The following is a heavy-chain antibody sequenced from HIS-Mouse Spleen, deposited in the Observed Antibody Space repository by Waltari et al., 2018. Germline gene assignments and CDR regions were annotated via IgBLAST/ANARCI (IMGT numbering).Heavy chain of an antibody. D-gene: IGHD6-13*01. Sequence: QLQLQESGPGLVKPSETLSLTCTVSGGSISSSSYYWGWIRQPPGKGLEWIGSIYYSGSHYYNLTLKSRVTISGDTCKNQFSLKLSSGTAADTAVYYCARVRSSSWYNWFDPWGQGTLVTVSS. J-gene: IGHJ5*02. CDR3: ARVRSSSWYNWFDP. CDR2: IYYSGSH. CDR1: GGSISSSSYY. V-gene: IGHV4-39*07.